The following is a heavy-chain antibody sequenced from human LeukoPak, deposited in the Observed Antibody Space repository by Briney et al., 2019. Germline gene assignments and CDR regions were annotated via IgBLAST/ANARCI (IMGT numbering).Heavy chain of an antibody. V-gene: IGHV3-30*18. J-gene: IGHJ4*02. D-gene: IGHD2-15*01. CDR2: ISYDGSNT. CDR3: AKERCSGSACYIFDS. CDR1: GFTFSNFG. Sequence: GGSLRLSCAASGFTFSNFGMHWVRQTPGKGLECVAVISYDGSNTYCADSVKGRFTISRDNSKSTLSLQLSSLGVEDTAVYYCAKERCSGSACYIFDSWGQGTLVIVSA.